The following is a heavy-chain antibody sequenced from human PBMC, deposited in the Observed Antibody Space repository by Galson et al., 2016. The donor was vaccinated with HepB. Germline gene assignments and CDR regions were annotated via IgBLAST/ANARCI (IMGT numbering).Heavy chain of an antibody. D-gene: IGHD5-18*01. Sequence: SLRLSCATSGFSVSSSYMTWVRQTPGKGLEWVSIIYSGGSTYYADSVKGRITISRDNSKNTLSLQLNGLRAEDTAMYYCARAMPSNRYGPLGYSWGQGTLVTVSS. CDR1: GFSVSSSY. V-gene: IGHV3-53*01. CDR2: IYSGGST. J-gene: IGHJ4*02. CDR3: ARAMPSNRYGPLGYS.